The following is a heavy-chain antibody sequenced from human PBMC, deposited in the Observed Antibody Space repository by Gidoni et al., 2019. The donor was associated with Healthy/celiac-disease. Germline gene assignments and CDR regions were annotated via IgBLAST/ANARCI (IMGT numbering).Heavy chain of an antibody. J-gene: IGHJ4*02. CDR1: GFSLSNARMS. CDR3: ARIRYSSSWYYFDY. D-gene: IGHD6-13*01. CDR2: IFSNDEK. Sequence: QVTLKEPGPVLVKPTETLTLTCTVSGFSLSNARMSVSWIRQPPGKALEWLAHIFSNDEKSYSTSLKSRLTISKDTSKSQVVLTMTNMDPVDTATYYCARIRYSSSWYYFDYWGQGTLVTVSS. V-gene: IGHV2-26*01.